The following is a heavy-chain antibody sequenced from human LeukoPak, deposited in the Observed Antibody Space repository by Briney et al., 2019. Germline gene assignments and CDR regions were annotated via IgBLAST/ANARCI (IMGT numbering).Heavy chain of an antibody. CDR1: GFIFSEYT. D-gene: IGHD1-26*01. CDR2: ISSSSSTI. Sequence: GGSLRLSCTVSGFIFSEYTMHWVRQAPGKGLEWVSYISSSSSTIYYADSVKGRFTISRDNAKNSLYLQMNSLRAEDTAVYYCARDTRGLHYFDYWGQGTLVTVSS. V-gene: IGHV3-48*04. CDR3: ARDTRGLHYFDY. J-gene: IGHJ4*02.